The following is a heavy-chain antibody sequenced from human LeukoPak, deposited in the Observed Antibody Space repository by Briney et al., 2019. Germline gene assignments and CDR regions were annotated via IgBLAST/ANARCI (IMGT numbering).Heavy chain of an antibody. CDR3: AKSGYGSGSYEGEFDY. J-gene: IGHJ4*02. V-gene: IGHV3-21*05. CDR2: ITFRSSE. Sequence: GGSLRLSCAASGFTFNSYTMNWVRQAPGKGLEWIAYITFRSSEYYADSVEGRFTISRDNAKNSLYLQMNSLRAEDTALYYCAKSGYGSGSYEGEFDYWGQGTLVTVSS. CDR1: GFTFNSYT. D-gene: IGHD3-10*01.